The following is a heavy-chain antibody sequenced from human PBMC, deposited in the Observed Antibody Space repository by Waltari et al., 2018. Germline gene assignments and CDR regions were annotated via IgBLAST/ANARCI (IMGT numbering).Heavy chain of an antibody. V-gene: IGHV1-2*02. Sequence: VQLVQPGAEVKKPGASVKVSCKASGYTFTGYHMHSVRQAPGQGLEWMGWINPNRGGTNYAQKFQGRVTMTRDTSISTAYMELSRLRSDDTAVYYCAAHYYDSSGSDYWGQGTLVTVSS. J-gene: IGHJ4*02. CDR2: INPNRGGT. CDR3: AAHYYDSSGSDY. D-gene: IGHD3-22*01. CDR1: GYTFTGYH.